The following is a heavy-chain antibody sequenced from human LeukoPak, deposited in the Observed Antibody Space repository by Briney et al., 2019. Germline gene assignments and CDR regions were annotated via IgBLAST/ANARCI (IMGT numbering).Heavy chain of an antibody. Sequence: SSVTVSCKASGGTFRSYAISWVRQPPAQGREWMGGIIPIFGTANYAHKFQGRVTITADESTSTAYMELSSLRSEDTAVYYCARGSIGDYGDYGGFDYWGQGTLVTVSS. CDR2: IIPIFGTA. CDR1: GGTFRSYA. V-gene: IGHV1-69*13. CDR3: ARGSIGDYGDYGGFDY. J-gene: IGHJ4*02. D-gene: IGHD4-17*01.